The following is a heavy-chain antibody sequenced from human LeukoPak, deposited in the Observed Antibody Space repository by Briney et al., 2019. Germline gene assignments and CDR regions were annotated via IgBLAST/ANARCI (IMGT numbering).Heavy chain of an antibody. CDR2: ISSSSSTI. J-gene: IGHJ4*02. Sequence: GGSLRPSCAASGFTFSSYSMNWVRQAPGKGLEWVSYISSSSSTIYYADSVKGRFTISRDNAKNSLYLQMNSLRAEDTAVYYCARADYYDSGSFYPLNFWGQGTLVTVSS. CDR1: GFTFSSYS. D-gene: IGHD3-10*01. CDR3: ARADYYDSGSFYPLNF. V-gene: IGHV3-48*04.